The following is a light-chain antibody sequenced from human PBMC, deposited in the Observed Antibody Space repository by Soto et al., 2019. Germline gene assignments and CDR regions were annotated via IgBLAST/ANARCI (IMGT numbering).Light chain of an antibody. CDR2: EVS. V-gene: IGLV2-23*02. CDR3: CSYAGMSTYV. Sequence: QSVLTQPASVSGSPGQSITISCTGTSSDVGSYNLVSWYQQHPGKAPKVMIYEVSKRPSGVPNRFSGSKSGNTASLTISGLQAEDEADYYFCSYAGMSTYVFGPGTMVPVL. CDR1: SSDVGSYNL. J-gene: IGLJ1*01.